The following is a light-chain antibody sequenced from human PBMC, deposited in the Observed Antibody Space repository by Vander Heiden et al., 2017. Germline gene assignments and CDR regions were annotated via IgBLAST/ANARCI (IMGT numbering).Light chain of an antibody. J-gene: IGKJ2*01. Sequence: DIQVTQPPSFLSASVGDTVTITCRASQGINSYLTWYQQQPGKAPKLLIYAASTLQSGVPSRFSGSGSGTEFTLTISSLQPEDFATYYCQQVNTYPYTFGQGTKLE. CDR2: AAS. V-gene: IGKV1-9*01. CDR1: QGINSY. CDR3: QQVNTYPYT.